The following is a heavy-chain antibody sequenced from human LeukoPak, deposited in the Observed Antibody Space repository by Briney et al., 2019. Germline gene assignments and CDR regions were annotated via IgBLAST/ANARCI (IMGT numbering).Heavy chain of an antibody. J-gene: IGHJ4*02. V-gene: IGHV3-21*01. CDR2: ISGSSGYI. CDR3: ARDGGFGELSHDY. D-gene: IGHD3-10*01. Sequence: GGSLRLSCAASGFTFSSYSMNWVRQAPGKGLEWVSSISGSSGYIYYADSVKGRFTTSRDNAKNSLYLQMNSLRAEDTAVYYCARDGGFGELSHDYWGQGTLVTVSS. CDR1: GFTFSSYS.